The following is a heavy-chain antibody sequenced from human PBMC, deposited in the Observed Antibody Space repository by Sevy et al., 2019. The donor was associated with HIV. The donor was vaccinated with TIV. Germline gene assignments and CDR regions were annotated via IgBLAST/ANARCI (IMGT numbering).Heavy chain of an antibody. D-gene: IGHD6-19*01. Sequence: ASVKVSCKASGYTFTSFGISWVRQAPGQGPEWMAWISAYNGHTNYARKFQGRVTMTQDMSTSTVYMELRSLRSDDTAIYYCTRDLGSSPASFFDYWGQGTLVTVYS. V-gene: IGHV1-18*04. CDR1: GYTFTSFG. CDR2: ISAYNGHT. J-gene: IGHJ4*02. CDR3: TRDLGSSPASFFDY.